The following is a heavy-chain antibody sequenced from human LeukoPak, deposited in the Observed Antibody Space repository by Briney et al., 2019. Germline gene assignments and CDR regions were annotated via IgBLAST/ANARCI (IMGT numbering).Heavy chain of an antibody. CDR1: GFTFSSYS. V-gene: IGHV3-48*04. J-gene: IGHJ6*03. CDR2: ISSTSSTM. D-gene: IGHD4-17*01. Sequence: GGSLRLSCTASGFTFSSYSMNWVRQAPGKGLEWVSYISSTSSTMYYAGSVKGRFTISRDNAKNSLYLQMNSLRAEDTAVYYCARGATVWARMDVWGKGTTVTVSS. CDR3: ARGATVWARMDV.